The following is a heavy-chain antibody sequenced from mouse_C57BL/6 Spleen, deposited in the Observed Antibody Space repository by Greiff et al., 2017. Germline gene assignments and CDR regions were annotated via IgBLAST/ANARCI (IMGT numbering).Heavy chain of an antibody. CDR3: ARSLFAY. J-gene: IGHJ3*01. CDR1: GYTFTDYY. V-gene: IGHV1-26*01. Sequence: VQLQQSGPELVKPGASVKISCKASGYTFTDYYMNWVQQSHGKSLEWIGDINPNNGGTSYNQKFKGKATLTVDKSSSTAYMELRSLTSEDSAVYYCARSLFAYWGQGTLVTVSA. CDR2: INPNNGGT.